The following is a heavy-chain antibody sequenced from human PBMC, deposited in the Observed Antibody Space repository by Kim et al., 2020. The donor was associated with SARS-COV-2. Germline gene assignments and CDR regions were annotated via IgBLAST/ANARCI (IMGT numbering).Heavy chain of an antibody. D-gene: IGHD1-26*01. CDR2: IYYSGST. J-gene: IGHJ3*02. CDR1: GGSISSSSYY. V-gene: IGHV4-39*01. Sequence: SETLSLTCTVSGGSISSSSYYWGWLRQPPGKGLEWFGSIYYSGSTYYNPSLKSRVTISVDTYKNQFSLKLSSVTAADTAVYYCARRLLLYSGSYYDAFDIWGQGTMVTVSS. CDR3: ARRLLLYSGSYYDAFDI.